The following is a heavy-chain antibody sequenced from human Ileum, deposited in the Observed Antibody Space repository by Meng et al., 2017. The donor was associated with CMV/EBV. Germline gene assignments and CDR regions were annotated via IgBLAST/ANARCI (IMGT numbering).Heavy chain of an antibody. CDR2: IDVDGQRR. CDR3: VGHQGGPRDGARLV. CDR1: GLIFNKYG. J-gene: IGHJ4*02. V-gene: IGHV3-30*02. Sequence: GESLKISCVASGLIFNKYGIHWLRQAPGKGLEWLSFIDVDGQRRYNGDTVKARFVVFKDRSKNTVVLQMNSLRVEDTAVYYCVGHQGGPRDGARLVWGQGTLVTVSS. D-gene: IGHD3-10*01.